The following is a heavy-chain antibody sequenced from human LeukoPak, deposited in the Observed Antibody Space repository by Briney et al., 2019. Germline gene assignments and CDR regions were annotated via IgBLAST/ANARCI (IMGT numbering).Heavy chain of an antibody. CDR2: IRRNSDNP. CDR1: GLNLEEYG. CDR3: AKDKERFCGITSCYAMGFDN. D-gene: IGHD2-2*01. V-gene: IGHV3-9*01. Sequence: GGSLRLFCAASGLNLEEYGMRGVRQAWGKGLEWVARIRRNSDNPAAAGPVKGPFTIYRDKDQNSLDLQMDTLTPEDTTLYYCAKDKERFCGITSCYAMGFDNWGQGTLVTVSS. J-gene: IGHJ4*02.